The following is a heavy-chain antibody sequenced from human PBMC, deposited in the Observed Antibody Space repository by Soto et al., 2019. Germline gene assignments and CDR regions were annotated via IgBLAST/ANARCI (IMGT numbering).Heavy chain of an antibody. V-gene: IGHV3-53*04. CDR2: IYSGGST. CDR3: AREFQYYDFWSGSRNYYYMDV. Sequence: PGGSLRLSCAASGFTVSSNYMSRVRQAPGKGLEWVSVIYSGGSTYYADSVKGRFTISRHNSKNTLYLQMNSLRAEDTAVYYCAREFQYYDFWSGSRNYYYMDVWGKGTTVTVSS. D-gene: IGHD3-3*01. CDR1: GFTVSSNY. J-gene: IGHJ6*03.